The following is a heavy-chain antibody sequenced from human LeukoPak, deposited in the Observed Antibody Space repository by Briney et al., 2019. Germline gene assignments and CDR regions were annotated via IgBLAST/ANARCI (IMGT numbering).Heavy chain of an antibody. CDR1: GFTFSDYY. D-gene: IGHD3-3*01. CDR3: ARDYRGVDFWSGYPDFDY. J-gene: IGHJ4*02. Sequence: PGGSLRLSCAASGFTFSDYYMSWIRQAPGKGLEWVSYISSSGSTIYYADSVKGRFTISRDNAKNSLYLQMSSLRAEDTAVYYCARDYRGVDFWSGYPDFDYWGQGTLVTVSS. V-gene: IGHV3-11*04. CDR2: ISSSGSTI.